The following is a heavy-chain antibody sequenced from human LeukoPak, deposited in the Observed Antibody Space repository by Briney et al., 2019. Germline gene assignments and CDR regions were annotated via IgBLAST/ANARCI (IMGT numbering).Heavy chain of an antibody. V-gene: IGHV3-9*01. CDR1: GFTFDDYA. Sequence: GGSLRLSCAASGFTFDDYAMHWVRQAPGKGLEWVSGISWNGGSIGYADSVKGRFTISRDNAKNSLYLQVNSLRAEDTALYYCARSPYYDILTGYYFDYWGQGTLVTVSS. D-gene: IGHD3-9*01. CDR2: ISWNGGSI. CDR3: ARSPYYDILTGYYFDY. J-gene: IGHJ4*02.